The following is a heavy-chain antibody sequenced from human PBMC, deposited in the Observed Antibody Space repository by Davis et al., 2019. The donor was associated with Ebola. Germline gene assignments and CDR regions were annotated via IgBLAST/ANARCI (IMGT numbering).Heavy chain of an antibody. V-gene: IGHV3-21*04. J-gene: IGHJ2*01. D-gene: IGHD3-9*01. CDR1: GFTFSSYS. CDR3: ARLEQVLRYFDWSRGYFDL. CDR2: ISSSSSYI. Sequence: GESLKISCAASGFTFSSYSMNWVRQAPGKGLEWVSSISSSSSYIYYADSVKGRFTISRDNAKNSLYLQMNSLRAEDTALYYCARLEQVLRYFDWSRGYFDLWGRGTLVTVSS.